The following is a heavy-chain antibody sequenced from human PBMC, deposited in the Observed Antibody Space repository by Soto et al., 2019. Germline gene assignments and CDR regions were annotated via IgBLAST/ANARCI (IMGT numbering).Heavy chain of an antibody. CDR1: GFTFSSYA. D-gene: IGHD3-22*01. J-gene: IGHJ5*02. CDR2: ISYDGSNK. Sequence: GGSLRLSCAASGFTFSSYAMHWVRQAPGKGLEWVAVISYDGSNKYYADSVKGRFTISRDNSKNTLYLQMNSLRAEDTAVYYCARPRSSGYSPPWFDPWGQGTLVTVS. V-gene: IGHV3-30-3*01. CDR3: ARPRSSGYSPPWFDP.